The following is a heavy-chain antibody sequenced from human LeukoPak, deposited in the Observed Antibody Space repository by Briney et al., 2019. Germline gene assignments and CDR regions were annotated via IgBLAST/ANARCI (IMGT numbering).Heavy chain of an antibody. Sequence: SGGSLRLSCAASGFTFSSSGMHWVRQSPGKGLEWVAIVSYDGSNKYYADSVKGRFTISRDNSKNTLYLQMNSLRAEDTAVYYCAKDRPSDFGVDNDAFDIWGQGTMVTVSS. CDR2: VSYDGSNK. J-gene: IGHJ3*02. D-gene: IGHD3-3*01. V-gene: IGHV3-30*19. CDR3: AKDRPSDFGVDNDAFDI. CDR1: GFTFSSSG.